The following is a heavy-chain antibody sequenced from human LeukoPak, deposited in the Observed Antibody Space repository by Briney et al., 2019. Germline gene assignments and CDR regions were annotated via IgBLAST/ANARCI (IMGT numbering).Heavy chain of an antibody. CDR3: ARVVGASFDY. J-gene: IGHJ4*02. Sequence: SEALSLTCAVSGGSISSGGYWSWVRQPPGKGLEWIGQIYYSGDANYNPSLESRVIISVDTSKNQFSLKLSSVTAADTAVYYCARVVGASFDYWGQGTLVTVSS. CDR2: IYYSGDA. V-gene: IGHV4-4*02. D-gene: IGHD1-26*01. CDR1: GGSISSGGY.